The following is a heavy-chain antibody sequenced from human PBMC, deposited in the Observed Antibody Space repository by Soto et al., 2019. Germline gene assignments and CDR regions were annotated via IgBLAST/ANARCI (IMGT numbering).Heavy chain of an antibody. J-gene: IGHJ3*02. CDR3: ARDNHYGEQAFDI. CDR1: GGSISSYY. Sequence: PSETLSLTCTVSGGSISSYYWIWIGQSPGKGLEWIGYIYYSGSTNNNPSLKSRVTISVDTSKNQFSLKLSSVTAADTAVYYCARDNHYGEQAFDIWGQGTMVTVSS. CDR2: IYYSGST. D-gene: IGHD4-17*01. V-gene: IGHV4-59*01.